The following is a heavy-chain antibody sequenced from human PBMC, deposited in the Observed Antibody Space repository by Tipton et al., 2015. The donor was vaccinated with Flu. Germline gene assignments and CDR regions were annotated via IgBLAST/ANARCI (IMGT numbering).Heavy chain of an antibody. CDR1: GGSMSSYY. J-gene: IGHJ2*01. Sequence: TLSLTCTVSGGSMSSYYWSWIRQSAGKGLEWIGSIHYSGSTDYNPSLKSRVTISVDTSKNQFSLKLSSVTAADTAVYYCAREGPITMIVVVILRYFDLWGRGTLVTVSS. CDR3: AREGPITMIVVVILRYFDL. CDR2: IHYSGST. V-gene: IGHV4-4*07. D-gene: IGHD3-22*01.